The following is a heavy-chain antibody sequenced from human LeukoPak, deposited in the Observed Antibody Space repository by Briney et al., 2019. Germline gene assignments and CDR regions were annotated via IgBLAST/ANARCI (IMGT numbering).Heavy chain of an antibody. Sequence: GGSLRLSCAASGFTVSSNYMSWVRQAPGKGLEWVSVIYSGGSTYYADSVKGRFTISRDNSKNTLYLQMNSLRAEDTAVYYCARNTDSSGMDWYFDLWGRGTLVTVSS. CDR1: GFTVSSNY. CDR2: IYSGGST. V-gene: IGHV3-66*01. CDR3: ARNTDSSGMDWYFDL. J-gene: IGHJ2*01. D-gene: IGHD3-22*01.